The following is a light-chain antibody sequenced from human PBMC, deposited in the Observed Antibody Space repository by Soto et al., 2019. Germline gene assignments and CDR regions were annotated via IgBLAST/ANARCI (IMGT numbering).Light chain of an antibody. CDR2: DVS. CDR1: SSDVGGYNY. Sequence: QSALAQPASVSGSPGQSITISCTGTSSDVGGYNYVSWYQQRPGKAPKLTIYDVSNRPSGVSNRFSGSKSGNTASLTISGLQAEDEADYYCSSYTSSSTLSYVFGTGTKVTV. J-gene: IGLJ1*01. V-gene: IGLV2-14*01. CDR3: SSYTSSSTLSYV.